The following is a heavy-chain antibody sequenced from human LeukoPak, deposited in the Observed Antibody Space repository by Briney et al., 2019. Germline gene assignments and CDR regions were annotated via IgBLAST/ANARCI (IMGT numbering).Heavy chain of an antibody. CDR2: IIPIFGTA. D-gene: IGHD3-22*01. J-gene: IGHJ4*02. Sequence: GSSVKVSCKASGGTFSSYAISWVRQAPGQGLEWMGGIIPIFGTANYAQKFQGRVTITADESTSTAYMELSSLRSEDTAVYYCAVEFQSYYYDSSGYYYVNYWGQGTLVTVSS. CDR1: GGTFSSYA. CDR3: AVEFQSYYYDSSGYYYVNY. V-gene: IGHV1-69*01.